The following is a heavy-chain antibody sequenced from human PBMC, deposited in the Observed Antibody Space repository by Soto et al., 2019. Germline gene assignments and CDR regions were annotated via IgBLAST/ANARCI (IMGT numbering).Heavy chain of an antibody. V-gene: IGHV2-5*02. D-gene: IGHD5-12*01. CDR3: AHSSYSGYDLCRGGFDY. CDR1: GFSLSTSGVG. Sequence: QITLKESGPTLVKPTQTLTLTCTFSGFSLSTSGVGVGWIRQPPGKALEWLALIYWDDDKRYSPSLKSRLTITKDTSKNQVVLTMTNMDPVDTATYYCAHSSYSGYDLCRGGFDYWGQGTLVTVSS. CDR2: IYWDDDK. J-gene: IGHJ4*02.